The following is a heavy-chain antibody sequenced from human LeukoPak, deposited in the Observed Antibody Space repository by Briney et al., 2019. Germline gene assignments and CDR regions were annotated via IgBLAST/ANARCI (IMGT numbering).Heavy chain of an antibody. D-gene: IGHD2-2*01. CDR1: GFTFSSYG. CDR3: ARDHQEYQLLIDY. V-gene: IGHV3-30*02. Sequence: QPGGSLRLSCAASGFTFSSYGMHWVRQAPGKGLEWVAFIRYDGSNKYYADSVKGRFTISRDNSKNTLYLQMNNLRVEDTAVYYCARDHQEYQLLIDYWGQGTLVTVSS. CDR2: IRYDGSNK. J-gene: IGHJ4*02.